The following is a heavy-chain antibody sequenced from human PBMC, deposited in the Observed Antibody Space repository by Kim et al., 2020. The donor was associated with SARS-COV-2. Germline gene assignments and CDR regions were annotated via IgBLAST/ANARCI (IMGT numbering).Heavy chain of an antibody. D-gene: IGHD1-26*01. CDR2: VSRNSVSI. Sequence: GGSLRLSCAASGFTFGDYAMHWVRQAPGKGLEWVSGVSRNSVSIGYADSVKGRFTISRDSAKNSLYLQMNSLRPEDTALYYCAKGEAYYFDSWGQGTLVT. CDR1: GFTFGDYA. J-gene: IGHJ4*02. V-gene: IGHV3-9*01. CDR3: AKGEAYYFDS.